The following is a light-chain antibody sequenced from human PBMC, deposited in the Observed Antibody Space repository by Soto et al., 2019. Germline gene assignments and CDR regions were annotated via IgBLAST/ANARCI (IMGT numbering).Light chain of an antibody. CDR1: QSVLYSSNNKNY. V-gene: IGKV4-1*01. J-gene: IGKJ4*01. CDR2: WAS. Sequence: DITVTQSPDSLAVSLGERATINCKSSQSVLYSSNNKNYLAWYQQKPRQPPKLLIYWASTRESGVPDRFSGSGSGTDFALTISSLQAEDVAVYYCHQYYITPLTFGGGTKVEIK. CDR3: HQYYITPLT.